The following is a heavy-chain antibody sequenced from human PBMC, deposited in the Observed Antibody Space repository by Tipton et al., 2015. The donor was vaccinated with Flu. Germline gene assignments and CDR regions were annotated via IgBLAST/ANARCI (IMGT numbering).Heavy chain of an antibody. CDR1: GYTFTDYY. D-gene: IGHD6-19*01. CDR3: ARALEQWLLNPFDY. CDR2: INPNNGGT. V-gene: IGHV1-2*02. Sequence: QLVQSGAEVKKPGASVKVSCKASGYTFTDYYMHWVRQAPGQGLEWMGWINPNNGGTNYAQKFQGRVTMTRDTSISTAYMELSRLRSDDTALYYCARALEQWLLNPFDYWGQGTLVTVSS. J-gene: IGHJ4*02.